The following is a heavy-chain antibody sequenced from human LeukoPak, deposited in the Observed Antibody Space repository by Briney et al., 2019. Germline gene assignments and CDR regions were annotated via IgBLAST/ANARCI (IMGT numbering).Heavy chain of an antibody. J-gene: IGHJ5*02. CDR2: INWNGGST. D-gene: IGHD2-15*01. CDR3: ARDRHSGGHWFDP. Sequence: GGSLRLSCAASGFTFDDYGTSWVRQAPGKRLEWVSGINWNGGSTGYADSVKGRFTISRDNAKNSLYLQMNSLRAEDTALYHCARDRHSGGHWFDPWGQGTLVTISS. CDR1: GFTFDDYG. V-gene: IGHV3-20*01.